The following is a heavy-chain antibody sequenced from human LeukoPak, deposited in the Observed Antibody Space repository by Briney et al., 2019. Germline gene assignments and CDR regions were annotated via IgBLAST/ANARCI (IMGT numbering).Heavy chain of an antibody. CDR3: ARRRILGHTPYWYFDL. J-gene: IGHJ2*01. CDR1: GGSISSSSYY. Sequence: SETLSLTCTVSGGSISSSSYYWGWIRQPPGKGLEWIGSIYYSGSTYYNPSLKSRVTISVDTSKNQFSLKLSSVTAADTAVYYCARRRILGHTPYWYFDLWGRGTLVTVSS. V-gene: IGHV4-39*07. CDR2: IYYSGST. D-gene: IGHD2-15*01.